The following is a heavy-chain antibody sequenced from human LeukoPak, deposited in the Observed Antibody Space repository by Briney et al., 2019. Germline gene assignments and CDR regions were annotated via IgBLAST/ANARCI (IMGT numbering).Heavy chain of an antibody. D-gene: IGHD3-10*01. CDR2: IYHSGST. CDR3: ARDFSFGWFDP. Sequence: PSETLSLTCTVSGYSISSGYYWGWIRQPPGKGLEWIGSIYHSGSTFYNPSLKSRVTISVDTSKNQFSLKLSSVTAADTAVYYCARDFSFGWFDPWGQGTLVTVSS. CDR1: GYSISSGYY. V-gene: IGHV4-38-2*02. J-gene: IGHJ5*02.